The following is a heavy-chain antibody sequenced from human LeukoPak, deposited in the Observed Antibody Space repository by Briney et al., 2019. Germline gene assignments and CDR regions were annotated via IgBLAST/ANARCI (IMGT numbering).Heavy chain of an antibody. J-gene: IGHJ6*02. D-gene: IGHD2/OR15-2a*01. V-gene: IGHV1-2*02. Sequence: ASVKVSCKASGYTFTGYYMHWVRQAPGQGLEWMGWINPNSGGTNYAQKFQGRVSLTRDTSINTAYMEVSRLRADDTALYFCARDRVPFYTSTFKDYYLQYGLDVWGQGTTVTVSS. CDR3: ARDRVPFYTSTFKDYYLQYGLDV. CDR1: GYTFTGYY. CDR2: INPNSGGT.